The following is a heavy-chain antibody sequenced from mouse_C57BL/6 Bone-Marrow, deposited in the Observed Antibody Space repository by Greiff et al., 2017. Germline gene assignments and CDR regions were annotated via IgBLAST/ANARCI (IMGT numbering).Heavy chain of an antibody. V-gene: IGHV3-5*01. J-gene: IGHJ1*03. Sequence: VQLKESGPGLVKPSQTVFLTCTVTGISITTGNYRWSWIRQFPGNKLEWIGYIYYKGTITYNPSLTRRTTITRDTPKNQFFLEMNSLTAEDTATYYCARDYGSSYWYFDVWGTGTTVTVSS. CDR3: ARDYGSSYWYFDV. D-gene: IGHD1-1*01. CDR2: IYYKGTI. CDR1: GISITTGNYR.